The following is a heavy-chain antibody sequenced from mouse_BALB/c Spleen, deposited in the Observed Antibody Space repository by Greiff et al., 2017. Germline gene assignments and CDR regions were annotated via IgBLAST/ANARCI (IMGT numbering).Heavy chain of an antibody. CDR2: INPYNGDT. CDR1: GYSFTGYF. Sequence: EVQLQQSGPELVKPGASVKISCKASGYSFTGYFMNWVMQSHGKSLEWIGRINPYNGDTFYNQKFKGKATLTVDKSSSTAHMELRSLASEDSAVYYCARNYGSYWYFDVWGAGTTVTVSS. J-gene: IGHJ1*01. V-gene: IGHV1-20*02. CDR3: ARNYGSYWYFDV. D-gene: IGHD1-1*01.